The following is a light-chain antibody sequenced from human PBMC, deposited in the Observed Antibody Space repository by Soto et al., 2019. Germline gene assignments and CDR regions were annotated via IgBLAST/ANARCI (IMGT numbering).Light chain of an antibody. CDR2: EGT. Sequence: QSALTQPASVSGSPGQSITISCTGASSDVSTYNLISWYQHLPGKAPKLMIYEGTNRPSGVSHRFSGSKSGNTTSLTISGLQAEDEGEYYCSSFAGRATFYVFGTGTKLTVL. V-gene: IGLV2-23*01. CDR3: SSFAGRATFYV. CDR1: SSDVSTYNL. J-gene: IGLJ1*01.